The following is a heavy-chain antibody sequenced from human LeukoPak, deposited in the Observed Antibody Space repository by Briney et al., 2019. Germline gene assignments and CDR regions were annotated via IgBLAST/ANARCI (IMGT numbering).Heavy chain of an antibody. CDR1: GFTFSSYG. D-gene: IGHD6-6*01. V-gene: IGHV3-30*18. CDR3: AKSLGIAARRRRNSYYYYMDV. CDR2: ISYDGSNK. J-gene: IGHJ6*03. Sequence: GGSLRLSCAASGFTFSSYGMHWVRQAPGKGLEWVAVISYDGSNKYYADSVKGRFTISRDNSKNTLYLQMNSLRAEDTAVYYCAKSLGIAARRRRNSYYYYMDVWGKGTTVTVSS.